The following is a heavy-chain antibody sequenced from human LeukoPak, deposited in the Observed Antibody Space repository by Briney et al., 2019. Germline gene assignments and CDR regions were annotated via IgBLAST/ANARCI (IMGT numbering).Heavy chain of an antibody. CDR1: GFTFSGSA. V-gene: IGHV3-73*01. CDR2: IRSKANSYAT. J-gene: IGHJ4*02. Sequence: GGSLRLSCAASGFTFSGSAMHWVRQASGKGLEWVGRIRSKANSYATAYAASVKGRFTISRDDSKNTAYLQMNSLKTEDTAVYYCARSRPGYGSGSYYMGLLDYWGQGTLVTVSS. D-gene: IGHD3-10*01. CDR3: ARSRPGYGSGSYYMGLLDY.